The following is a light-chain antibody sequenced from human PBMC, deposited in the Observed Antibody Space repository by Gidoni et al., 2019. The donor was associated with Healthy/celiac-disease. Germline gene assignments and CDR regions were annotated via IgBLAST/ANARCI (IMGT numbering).Light chain of an antibody. J-gene: IGKJ2*01. CDR1: QSVSNY. CDR3: QQRSNWPYT. CDR2: DAS. V-gene: IGKV3-11*01. Sequence: EIVFTHSPATLSLSPGERSTLSCRASQSVSNYLAWYQQIPGQAPRLLIYDASNRATGIPARFSGSGYGTEFTLTISSLEPEDFAVYYCQQRSNWPYTFVQGTKLEIK.